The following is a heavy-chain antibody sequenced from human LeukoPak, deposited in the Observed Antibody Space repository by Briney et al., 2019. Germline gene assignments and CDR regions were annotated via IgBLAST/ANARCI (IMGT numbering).Heavy chain of an antibody. Sequence: GGSLRLSCAASGFTFSSSAMSWVRQAPGKGLEWVSGISASGGSTYYADSVRGRFTISRDNSKNTLYVQMNSLRDEDTAVYYCAKDGGLWVSAHWGDSWGRGTLVTVSS. D-gene: IGHD7-27*01. CDR1: GFTFSSSA. CDR3: AKDGGLWVSAHWGDS. V-gene: IGHV3-23*01. J-gene: IGHJ4*02. CDR2: ISASGGST.